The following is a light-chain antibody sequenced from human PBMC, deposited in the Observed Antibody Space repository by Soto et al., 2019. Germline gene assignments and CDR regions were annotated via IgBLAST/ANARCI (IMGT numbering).Light chain of an antibody. CDR1: QSVSGSY. V-gene: IGKV3-20*01. Sequence: EIVLTQSPGTLSLSTGERATLSCRASQSVSGSYLAWYQQKPGQAPRLLIYGASNRATGIPDRFSGSGSGTDFTLTISRLEPEDFAVFYCQQYGSSPLTFGQGTKVEI. J-gene: IGKJ1*01. CDR2: GAS. CDR3: QQYGSSPLT.